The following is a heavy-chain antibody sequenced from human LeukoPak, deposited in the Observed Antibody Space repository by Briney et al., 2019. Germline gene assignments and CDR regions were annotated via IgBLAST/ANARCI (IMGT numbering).Heavy chain of an antibody. J-gene: IGHJ4*02. Sequence: GGSLRLSCTPSGFTFGDYAMSWVRQAPGKGLEWVGFIRRKGYDRTTQYAASVKGRFTISRDDSKSIAYLQMNGLKTEDTAVYYCTRHMTTVTPYYFDYWGQGTLVTVSS. CDR1: GFTFGDYA. CDR2: IRRKGYDRTT. D-gene: IGHD4-17*01. CDR3: TRHMTTVTPYYFDY. V-gene: IGHV3-49*04.